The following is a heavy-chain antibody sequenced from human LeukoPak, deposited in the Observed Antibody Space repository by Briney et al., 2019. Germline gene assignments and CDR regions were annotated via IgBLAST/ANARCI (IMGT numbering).Heavy chain of an antibody. CDR1: GYSFTSYW. V-gene: IGHV5-51*01. CDR2: IYPGDSDT. CDR3: ARRYSSGWYDYFDY. D-gene: IGHD6-19*01. J-gene: IGHJ4*02. Sequence: GESLKISCKGSGYSFTSYWIGWVPQLHGKGLEWMGIIYPGDSDTRYSPSFQGQVTISADKSISTAYLQWSSLKASDTAMYSCARRYSSGWYDYFDYWGQGTLVTVSS.